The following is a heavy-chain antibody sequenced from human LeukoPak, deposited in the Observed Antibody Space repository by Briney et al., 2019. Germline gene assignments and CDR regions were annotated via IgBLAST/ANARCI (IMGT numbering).Heavy chain of an antibody. CDR2: FDPEDGET. J-gene: IGHJ4*02. Sequence: ASVKVSCKVSGYTLTELSMHWVRQAPGKGLEWMGGFDPEDGETIYAQKFQGRVIMTEDTSTDTAYMELSSLRSEDTAVYYCATAGYSGYDFYYFDYWGQGTLVTVSS. CDR1: GYTLTELS. D-gene: IGHD5-12*01. V-gene: IGHV1-24*01. CDR3: ATAGYSGYDFYYFDY.